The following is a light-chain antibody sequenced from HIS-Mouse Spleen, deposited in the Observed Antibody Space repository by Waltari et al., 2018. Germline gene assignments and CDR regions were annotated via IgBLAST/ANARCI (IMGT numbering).Light chain of an antibody. V-gene: IGKV4-1*01. CDR3: QQYYSTPFT. Sequence: DIVMTQSQDSLAVSLGERATINCKSSQSVLYSSNNKNDLTWYQQKPRQPPKLLIYWASTRESGVPDRFSGSGSGTDFTLTISSLQAEDVAVYYCQQYYSTPFTFGPGTKVDIK. J-gene: IGKJ3*01. CDR1: QSVLYSSNNKND. CDR2: WAS.